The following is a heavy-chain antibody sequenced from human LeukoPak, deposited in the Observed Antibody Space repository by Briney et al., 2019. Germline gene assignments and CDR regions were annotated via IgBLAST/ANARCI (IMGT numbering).Heavy chain of an antibody. V-gene: IGHV1-8*01. CDR3: ARRYYDFWSGYYGFDY. J-gene: IGHJ4*02. CDR1: GYTFTSYD. D-gene: IGHD3-3*01. CDR2: MNPNSGNT. Sequence: GASVKVSCKASGYTFTSYDINWVRQATGQGLEWMGWMNPNSGNTGYAQKFQGRVTMTRNTSISTAYMELSGLRSEDTAVYYCARRYYDFWSGYYGFDYWGQGTLVTVSS.